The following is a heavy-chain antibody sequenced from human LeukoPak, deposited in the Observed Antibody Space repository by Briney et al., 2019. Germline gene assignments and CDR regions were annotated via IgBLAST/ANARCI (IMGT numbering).Heavy chain of an antibody. J-gene: IGHJ4*02. CDR3: ATTVDAVGYYFDY. D-gene: IGHD4-23*01. V-gene: IGHV1-2*02. CDR1: GYTFTGYY. Sequence: ASVKVSCKASGYTFTGYYMHWVRQAPGQGLEWMGWINPNSGGTNYAQKFQGRVTTTRDTSISTAYMELSRLRSDDTAVYYCATTVDAVGYYFDYWGQGTLVTVSS. CDR2: INPNSGGT.